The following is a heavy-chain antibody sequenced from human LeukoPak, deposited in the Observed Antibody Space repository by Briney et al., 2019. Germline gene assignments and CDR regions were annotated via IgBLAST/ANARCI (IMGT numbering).Heavy chain of an antibody. CDR3: ARGRRYSSSWAYNWFDP. Sequence: ASVKVSCKASGYTFTSYDINWVRQATGQGLEWMGWMNPNSGNTGYAQKFRGRVTMTRNTSISTAYMELSSLRSEDTAVYYCARGRRYSSSWAYNWFDPWGQGTLVTVSS. J-gene: IGHJ5*02. V-gene: IGHV1-8*01. CDR2: MNPNSGNT. CDR1: GYTFTSYD. D-gene: IGHD6-6*01.